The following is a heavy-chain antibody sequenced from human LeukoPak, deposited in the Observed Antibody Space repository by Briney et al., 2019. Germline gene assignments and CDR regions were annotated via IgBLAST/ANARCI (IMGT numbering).Heavy chain of an antibody. CDR2: IYYSGST. D-gene: IGHD6-19*01. J-gene: IGHJ5*02. V-gene: IGHV4-59*01. CDR1: GGSISSYY. CDR3: ARDPYSSGWNNWFDP. Sequence: SETLSLTCTVSGGSISSYYWSWIRQPPGKGLEWIGYIYYSGSTNYNPSLKSRVTISEDTSKNQFSLKLSSVTAADTAVYYCARDPYSSGWNNWFDPWGQGTLVTVSS.